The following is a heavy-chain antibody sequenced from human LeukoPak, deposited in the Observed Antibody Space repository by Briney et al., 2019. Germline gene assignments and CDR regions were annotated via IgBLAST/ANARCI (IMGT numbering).Heavy chain of an antibody. D-gene: IGHD3-22*01. CDR3: ARASGYYFLGWFDP. CDR2: IYYSGST. Sequence: SETLSLTCTVSGGSISSYYWSWIRQPPGKGLEWIGYIYYSGSTNYNPSLKSRVTISVDTSKNQFSLKLSSVTAADTAVYYCARASGYYFLGWFDPWGQGTLVTVSS. CDR1: GGSISSYY. V-gene: IGHV4-59*01. J-gene: IGHJ5*02.